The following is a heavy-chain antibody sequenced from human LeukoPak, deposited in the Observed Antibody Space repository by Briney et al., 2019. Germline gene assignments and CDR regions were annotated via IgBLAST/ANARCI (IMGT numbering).Heavy chain of an antibody. CDR2: ISGSGDST. Sequence: GGSLRLSCAASGFTFSSYAMSWVRQAPGKGLEWVSAISGSGDSTYYGDSVKGRFTISRDNSKNTLYLQMNSLRAEDTAVYYCTKTRPLDSSSWSHGDYWGQGTLVTVSS. CDR3: TKTRPLDSSSWSHGDY. V-gene: IGHV3-23*01. CDR1: GFTFSSYA. D-gene: IGHD6-13*01. J-gene: IGHJ4*02.